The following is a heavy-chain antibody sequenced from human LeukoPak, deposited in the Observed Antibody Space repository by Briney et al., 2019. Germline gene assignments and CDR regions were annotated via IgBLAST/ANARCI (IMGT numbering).Heavy chain of an antibody. Sequence: GASVKVSCKGSGYTFTNYAVHWVRQAPGQRLEWLGWINPGNGDTKYSQNFQGRVTVTSDTSAATAYVELNSLTSEDTAVYYCARERWHCRVNCYSVYYYALDVWGRETTVTVSS. J-gene: IGHJ6*02. CDR2: INPGNGDT. CDR1: GYTFTNYA. V-gene: IGHV1-3*01. D-gene: IGHD2-15*01. CDR3: ARERWHCRVNCYSVYYYALDV.